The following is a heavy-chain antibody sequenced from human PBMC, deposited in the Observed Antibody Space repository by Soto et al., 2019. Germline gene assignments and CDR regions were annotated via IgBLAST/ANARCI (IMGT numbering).Heavy chain of an antibody. V-gene: IGHV3-15*01. J-gene: IGHJ4*02. Sequence: EVQLVESGGGLVKPGGSLRLSCAASGFTFSNAWMSWVRQAPGKGLEWVGRIKSKSDGGTTDYAAPVKGRFTISRDDSKTTLFLQMNSLKTEETAIYYCSTMIVLTGYYVIGGQGTLVTVSS. CDR2: IKSKSDGGTT. D-gene: IGHD3-9*01. CDR1: GFTFSNAW. CDR3: STMIVLTGYYVI.